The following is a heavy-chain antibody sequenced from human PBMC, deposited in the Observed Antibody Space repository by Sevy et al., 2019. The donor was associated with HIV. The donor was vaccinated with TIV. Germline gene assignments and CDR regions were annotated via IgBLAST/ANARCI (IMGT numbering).Heavy chain of an antibody. CDR3: ARDPNKYSYGYYWFDP. V-gene: IGHV3-30-3*01. J-gene: IGHJ5*02. Sequence: GGSLRLSCAASEFTFSSYAMHWVRQAPGKGLEWVAVISYDGSNKYYADSVKGRFTISRDNSKNTLYLQMNSLRAEDTAVYYCARDPNKYSYGYYWFDPWGQGTLVTVSS. D-gene: IGHD5-18*01. CDR1: EFTFSSYA. CDR2: ISYDGSNK.